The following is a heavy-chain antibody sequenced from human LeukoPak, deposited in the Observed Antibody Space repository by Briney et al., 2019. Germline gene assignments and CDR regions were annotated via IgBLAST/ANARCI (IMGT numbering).Heavy chain of an antibody. CDR2: ICPDGTGI. CDR1: GFIFSLYC. J-gene: IGHJ4*02. CDR3: VRDFRSADY. V-gene: IGHV3-74*01. Sequence: GGSLRLSCAASGFIFSLYCMHWVRQAPGKGPMWVSRICPDGTGISYADSVKARFTTSRDNAKNTVYLQMNGLREKDTAVYYCVRDFRSADYWGQGTLVTVSS.